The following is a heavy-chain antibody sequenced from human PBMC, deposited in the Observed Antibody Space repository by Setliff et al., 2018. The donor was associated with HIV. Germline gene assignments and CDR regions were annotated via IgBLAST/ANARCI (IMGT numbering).Heavy chain of an antibody. J-gene: IGHJ4*02. CDR2: MYYRGTT. D-gene: IGHD3-10*01. Sequence: TLSLTCTVSGGSIISSSYYWGWIRLPPGKGLEWIGSMYYRGTTYNNPSLKSRVTFSADTSKNQFSLNLNSVTATDTAVYFCARQGLTMNPGVPAPILYFFDYWGQGILVTVSS. CDR3: ARQGLTMNPGVPAPILYFFDY. V-gene: IGHV4-39*01. CDR1: GGSIISSSYY.